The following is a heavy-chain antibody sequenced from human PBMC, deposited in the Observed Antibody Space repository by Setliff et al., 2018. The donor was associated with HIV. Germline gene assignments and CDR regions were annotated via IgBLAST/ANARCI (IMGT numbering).Heavy chain of an antibody. Sequence: GGSLRLSCAASGFFFENAWMSWVRQAPGKGLEWIGRIKSEADGGTEESAAFLKGRFTISRDDSKNTLFLQMNSLKAEDTALYYCTTAGHGSLDFDYWGQGTRVTVS. CDR3: TTAGHGSLDFDY. J-gene: IGHJ4*02. V-gene: IGHV3-15*01. CDR1: GFFFENAW. CDR2: IKSEADGGTE. D-gene: IGHD1-1*01.